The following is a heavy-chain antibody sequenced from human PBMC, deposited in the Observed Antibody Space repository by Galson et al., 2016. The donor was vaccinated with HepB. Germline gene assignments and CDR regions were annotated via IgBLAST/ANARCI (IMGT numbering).Heavy chain of an antibody. V-gene: IGHV3-23*01. CDR3: ARDQRWLQFGKDAFDL. CDR2: LSPSGTST. D-gene: IGHD5-24*01. Sequence: SLRLSCAASRFTFSSYGMSWVRQAPGKGLEWVSGLSPSGTSTHYADSVKGRFSISRDNSQTTLYLQMNSLRVDDTAIYYCARDQRWLQFGKDAFDLWGQGTFVIVSS. CDR1: RFTFSSYG. J-gene: IGHJ3*01.